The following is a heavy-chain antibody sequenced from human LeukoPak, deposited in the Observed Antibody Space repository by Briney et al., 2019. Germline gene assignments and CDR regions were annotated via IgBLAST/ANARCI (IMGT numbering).Heavy chain of an antibody. CDR1: GGSINRYY. D-gene: IGHD5-18*01. Sequence: PSETLSLTCTVSGGSINRYYWSWIRQPPGRGLEWIGSIHYSGSTSYNPSLRSRVTISVDKSKNQFSLKLSSVTAADTAVYYCARRVGSYGYDLRPSYYFDYWGQGTLVTVSS. V-gene: IGHV4-59*01. CDR2: IHYSGST. J-gene: IGHJ4*02. CDR3: ARRVGSYGYDLRPSYYFDY.